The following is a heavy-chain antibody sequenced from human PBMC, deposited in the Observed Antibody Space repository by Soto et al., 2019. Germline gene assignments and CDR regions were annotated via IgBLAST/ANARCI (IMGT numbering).Heavy chain of an antibody. CDR2: IYYSGST. CDR3: ARHSGSFRADY. D-gene: IGHD3-10*01. J-gene: IGHJ4*02. V-gene: IGHV4-59*01. Sequence: PSETLSLTCTVSGGSISSYYLSWIRQPPGKGLEWIGYIYYSGSTNYNPSLKSRVTISVDTSKNQFSLKLSSVTAADTAMYYCARHSGSFRADYWGPGTLVTVSS. CDR1: GGSISSYY.